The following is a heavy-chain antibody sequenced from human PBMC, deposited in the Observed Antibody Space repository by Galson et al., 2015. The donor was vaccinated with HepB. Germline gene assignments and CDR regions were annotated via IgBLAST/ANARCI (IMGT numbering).Heavy chain of an antibody. CDR2: IYPGDSDP. CDR1: GYSFTNYW. J-gene: IGHJ4*02. CDR3: ARSEMVVVPDPYYYDY. D-gene: IGHD2-2*01. V-gene: IGHV5-51*01. Sequence: QSGAEVKKPGESLKISCKGSGYSFTNYWIGWVRQMPGKGLEWMGIIYPGDSDPTYSPSFQGQVTISADKSISTAYLQWSSLRASDTAMYYCARSEMVVVPDPYYYDYWGQGTLVTVAS.